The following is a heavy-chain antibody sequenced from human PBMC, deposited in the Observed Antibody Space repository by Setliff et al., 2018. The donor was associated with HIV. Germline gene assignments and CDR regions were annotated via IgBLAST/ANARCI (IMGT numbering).Heavy chain of an antibody. CDR2: INLIGRT. V-gene: IGHV4-34*01. Sequence: PSETLSLTCAVYGGSFSGYYWNWIRQPPGKGLEWVGEINLIGRTNYNPSLKSRVTISLDTSKSQFSLKLSSVTAADTAVYYCARGRHCMDGRCYPHYYHYYHYMDVWAKGTTVTVSS. D-gene: IGHD2-15*01. J-gene: IGHJ6*03. CDR1: GGSFSGYY. CDR3: ARGRHCMDGRCYPHYYHYYHYMDV.